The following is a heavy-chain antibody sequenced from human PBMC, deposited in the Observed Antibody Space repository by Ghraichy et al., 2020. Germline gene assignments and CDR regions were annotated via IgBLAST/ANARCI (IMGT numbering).Heavy chain of an antibody. CDR1: GFTVSSNY. V-gene: IGHV3-66*01. J-gene: IGHJ4*02. Sequence: GGSLRLSCAASGFTVSSNYMSWVRQAPGKGLEWVSVIYSGGSTYYADSVKGRFTISRDNSKNTLYLQMNSLRAEDTAGYYCASRAYCSGGSCYPDYWGQGTLVTVSS. CDR3: ASRAYCSGGSCYPDY. D-gene: IGHD2-15*01. CDR2: IYSGGST.